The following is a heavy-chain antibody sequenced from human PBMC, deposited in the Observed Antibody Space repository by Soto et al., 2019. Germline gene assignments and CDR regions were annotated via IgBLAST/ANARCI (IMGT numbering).Heavy chain of an antibody. Sequence: QVQLVQSGAEVKKPGASVKVSCKASGYTFTSYGISWVRQAPGQGLEWMGWISAYNGNTNYAQKLQGRVTMTTAASTSTAYMELRSLRSDDTAVYYCARVPYCTNGVCSSFSYWGQGTLVTVSS. CDR1: GYTFTSYG. V-gene: IGHV1-18*01. CDR2: ISAYNGNT. CDR3: ARVPYCTNGVCSSFSY. J-gene: IGHJ4*02. D-gene: IGHD2-8*01.